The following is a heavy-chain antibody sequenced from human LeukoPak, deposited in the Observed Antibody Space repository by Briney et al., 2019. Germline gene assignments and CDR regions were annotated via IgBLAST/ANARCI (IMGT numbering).Heavy chain of an antibody. Sequence: GGSLRLSCAASGFTFSSYGMSWVRQAPGKGLEWVSAISGSGGSTYYADSVKGRFTISRDNSKNTLYLQMNSLRAEDTAVHYCAKGLRELIAESTEYYFDYWGQGTLVTVSS. CDR3: AKGLRELIAESTEYYFDY. J-gene: IGHJ4*02. V-gene: IGHV3-23*01. D-gene: IGHD1-26*01. CDR2: ISGSGGST. CDR1: GFTFSSYG.